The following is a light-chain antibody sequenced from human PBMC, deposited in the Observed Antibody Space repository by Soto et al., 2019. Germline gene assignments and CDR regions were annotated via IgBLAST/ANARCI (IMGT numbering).Light chain of an antibody. Sequence: EIVLTQSPATLSLSPGERATLSCRASQSVSSSLAWYQQKPGQTPRLLIYDASNRATGIPARFNGSGSGTDFTLTVSSLEPEDFAVYYCQQRSNWPLTFGGGTKVVIK. V-gene: IGKV3-11*01. CDR3: QQRSNWPLT. CDR2: DAS. J-gene: IGKJ4*01. CDR1: QSVSSS.